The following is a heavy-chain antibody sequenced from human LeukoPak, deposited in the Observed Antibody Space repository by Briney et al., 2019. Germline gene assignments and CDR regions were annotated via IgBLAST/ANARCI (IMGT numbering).Heavy chain of an antibody. CDR3: ARGAQEWSVLAYMDV. J-gene: IGHJ6*03. V-gene: IGHV1-69*13. Sequence: GASVKVSCKASRGTFSSYAISWVRQAPGQGLEWMGGIIPIFGTANYAQKFQGRVTITADESTSTAYMELSRLRSEDTAVYYCARGAQEWSVLAYMDVWGKGTTVTVSS. CDR2: IIPIFGTA. D-gene: IGHD3-3*01. CDR1: RGTFSSYA.